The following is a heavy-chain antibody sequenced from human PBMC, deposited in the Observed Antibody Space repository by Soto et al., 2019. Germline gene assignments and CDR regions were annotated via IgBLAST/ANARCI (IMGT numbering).Heavy chain of an antibody. J-gene: IGHJ4*02. Sequence: SETLTLTCSDSSAALSSSIYYWSWIRQPPGRGPEWIGSIYYSGNTYYKPSLKSRVSISIDTSRNQFSLKLTSVTAADTGVYYCASSSPFHYWGPGILVT. CDR2: IYYSGNT. CDR1: SAALSSSIYY. CDR3: ASSSPFHY. D-gene: IGHD6-6*01. V-gene: IGHV4-39*01.